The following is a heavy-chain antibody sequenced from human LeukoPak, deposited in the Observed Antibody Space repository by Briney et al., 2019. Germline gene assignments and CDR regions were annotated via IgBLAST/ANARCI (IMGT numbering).Heavy chain of an antibody. CDR3: AREDYDSFHYYYGMDV. D-gene: IGHD3-22*01. Sequence: GRSLRLSCASSGFTFSSYGMHWVRQAPGKGLEWVAVIWYDGSNKYYADSVKGRFTISRDNSKNTLYLQMNSLRAEDTAVYYCAREDYDSFHYYYGMDVWGQGTTVTVSS. CDR1: GFTFSSYG. J-gene: IGHJ6*02. CDR2: IWYDGSNK. V-gene: IGHV3-33*01.